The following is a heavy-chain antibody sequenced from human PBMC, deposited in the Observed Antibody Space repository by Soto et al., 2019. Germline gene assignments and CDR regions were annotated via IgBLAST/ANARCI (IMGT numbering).Heavy chain of an antibody. CDR1: GFTFSSYS. D-gene: IGHD6-19*01. V-gene: IGHV3-48*01. Sequence: PGGSLRLSCAASGFTFSSYSMNWVRQAPGKGLEWVSYISSSSSTIYYADSVKGRFTISRDNAKNSLYLQMNSLRAEDTAVYYCSTSVAGEYYYYYYYYMDVWGKGTTVTVSS. CDR3: STSVAGEYYYYYYYYMDV. CDR2: ISSSSSTI. J-gene: IGHJ6*03.